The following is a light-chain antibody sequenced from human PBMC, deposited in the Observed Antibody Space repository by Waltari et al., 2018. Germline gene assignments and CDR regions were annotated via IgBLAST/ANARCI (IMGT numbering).Light chain of an antibody. CDR2: WAS. CDR3: QQYYSTPIT. V-gene: IGKV4-1*01. J-gene: IGKJ5*01. Sequence: DIVMTQSPDSLAVSLGERATINCKSSQSVLYSSNNKNYLAWYQQKPGQPPNLLIFWASTRESGVPDRFNGSGSGTDFTLTISSLQAEDVAVYYCQQYYSTPIT. CDR1: QSVLYSSNNKNY.